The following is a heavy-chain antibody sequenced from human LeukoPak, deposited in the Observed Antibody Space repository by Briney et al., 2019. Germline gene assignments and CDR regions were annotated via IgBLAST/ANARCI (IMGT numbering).Heavy chain of an antibody. J-gene: IGHJ4*02. D-gene: IGHD4-11*01. V-gene: IGHV3-23*01. Sequence: GGSLRLSCAASGFTFSSYAMSWVRQAPGKGLEWVSAISGSGGSTYYADSVKGRFTISRDNSKNTLYLQMNSLRAEDTAVYYCAKVYLAPTTLTESILYDYSNYYYYFDYWGQGTLVTVSS. CDR2: ISGSGGST. CDR1: GFTFSSYA. CDR3: AKVYLAPTTLTESILYDYSNYYYYFDY.